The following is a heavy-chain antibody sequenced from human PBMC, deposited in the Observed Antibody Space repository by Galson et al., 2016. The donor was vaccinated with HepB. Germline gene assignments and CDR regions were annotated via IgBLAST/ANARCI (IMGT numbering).Heavy chain of an antibody. CDR1: GGSISSGGYY. CDR3: ARDRSKAIIEVANLYYGMDV. Sequence: TLSLTCIVSGGSISSGGYYWTWVRQLPGKGLEWIGYIYYGGNTYYNPSLKSRITMSVDTSKNHFSLNLSSVTAADTAVYYCARDRSKAIIEVANLYYGMDVWGQGTTVTVSS. CDR2: IYYGGNT. J-gene: IGHJ6*02. V-gene: IGHV4-31*03. D-gene: IGHD6-19*01.